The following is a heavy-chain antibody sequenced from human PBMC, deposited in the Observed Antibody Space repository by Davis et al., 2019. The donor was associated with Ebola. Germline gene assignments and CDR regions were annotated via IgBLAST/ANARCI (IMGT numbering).Heavy chain of an antibody. Sequence: AASVKVSCKASGYTFINYGITWVRQAPGQSLEWPGWIRTYDGNTNYAQKLQDRVTMTTDTSTTTVFMELTNLRSDDTAVYWCARGEGAPDFWGQGTLVTVSS. J-gene: IGHJ4*02. CDR2: IRTYDGNT. V-gene: IGHV1-18*04. CDR3: ARGEGAPDF. D-gene: IGHD1-26*01. CDR1: GYTFINYG.